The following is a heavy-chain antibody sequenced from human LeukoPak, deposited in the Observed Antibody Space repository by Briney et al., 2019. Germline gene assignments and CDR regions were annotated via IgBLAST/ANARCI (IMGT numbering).Heavy chain of an antibody. CDR2: IYYSGST. V-gene: IGHV4-39*07. J-gene: IGHJ4*02. CDR3: AARGGSSWIFDY. Sequence: SETLSLTCTVSGGSISNSRYYWGWIRQPPGKGLECIGTIYYSGSTYYNPSLKSRVTISVDTSKNQFSLKLSSVTAADTAVYYCAARGGSSWIFDYWGQGTLVTVSS. D-gene: IGHD6-13*01. CDR1: GGSISNSRYY.